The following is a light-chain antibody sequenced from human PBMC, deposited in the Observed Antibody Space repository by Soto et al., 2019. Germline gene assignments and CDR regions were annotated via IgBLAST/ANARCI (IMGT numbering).Light chain of an antibody. CDR2: SND. V-gene: IGLV1-44*01. CDR1: NSNIGNNP. CDR3: EAWDGSLSGPV. J-gene: IGLJ2*01. Sequence: QSVLTQPPSASGTPGQRVTISCSGGNSNIGNNPVNWYQQLPGSAPRLLIYSNDQRPSGVPNRFSGSESGTSASLAISGLQSEDEADYFCEAWDGSLSGPVFGGGTKLTVL.